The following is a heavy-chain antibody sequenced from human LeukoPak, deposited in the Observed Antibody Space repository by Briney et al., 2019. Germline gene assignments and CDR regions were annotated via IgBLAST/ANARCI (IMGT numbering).Heavy chain of an antibody. Sequence: KPSETLSLTCTVSGVSISSGDYYWSWIRQPPGKGLEWIGYIYYSGSTYYNPSLKSRVTISVDTSKNQFSLKLSSVTAADTAVYYCARSYYDILTGPGGFDIWGQGTMVTVSS. D-gene: IGHD3-9*01. CDR2: IYYSGST. J-gene: IGHJ3*02. CDR3: ARSYYDILTGPGGFDI. V-gene: IGHV4-30-4*01. CDR1: GVSISSGDYY.